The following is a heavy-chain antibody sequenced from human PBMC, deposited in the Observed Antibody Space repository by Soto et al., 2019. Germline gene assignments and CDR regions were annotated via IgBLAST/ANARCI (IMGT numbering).Heavy chain of an antibody. CDR2: INHSRST. CDR3: GRAEPLYSTPPARYFDY. CDR1: GGSFSGYY. J-gene: IGHJ4*02. Sequence: PSETLSLTCAVYGGSFSGYYWSWIRQPPGKGLEWIGEINHSRSTNYNPSLKSRVTISVDTSKNQFSLKLSSVTAADTAVYYCGRAEPLYSTPPARYFDYWGQGTLVTVPS. V-gene: IGHV4-34*01. D-gene: IGHD6-13*01.